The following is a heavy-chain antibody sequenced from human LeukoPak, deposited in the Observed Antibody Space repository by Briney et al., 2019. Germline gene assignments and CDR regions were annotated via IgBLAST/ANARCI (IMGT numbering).Heavy chain of an antibody. CDR3: AREFAAAGTGYFDY. J-gene: IGHJ4*02. CDR2: INHSGST. D-gene: IGHD6-13*01. Sequence: PSETLSLTCAVYGGSFSGYYWSWVRQPPGKGLEWIGEINHSGSTNYNPSLKSRVTISVDTSKNQFSLKLSSVTAVDTAVYYCAREFAAAGTGYFDYWGQGTLVTVSS. V-gene: IGHV4-34*01. CDR1: GGSFSGYY.